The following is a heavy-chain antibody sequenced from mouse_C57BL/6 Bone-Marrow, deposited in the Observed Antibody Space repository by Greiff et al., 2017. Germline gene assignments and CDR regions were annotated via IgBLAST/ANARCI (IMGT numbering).Heavy chain of an antibody. CDR3: ARMGSPFAY. Sequence: QVTLKESGPGILQPSQTLSLTCSFSGFSLSTFGLGVGWLRQASGQGLEWLAHIWWDADKDSNPALKSRLTISKDTSKNQIFLKIAHVDTAATAADYCARMGSPFAYWGQGTLVTVSA. CDR1: GFSLSTFGLG. V-gene: IGHV8-8*01. CDR2: IWWDADK. J-gene: IGHJ3*01.